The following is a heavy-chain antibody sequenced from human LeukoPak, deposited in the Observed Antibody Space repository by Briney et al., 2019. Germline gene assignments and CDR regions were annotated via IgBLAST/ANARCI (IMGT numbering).Heavy chain of an antibody. J-gene: IGHJ4*02. CDR2: INPNSGGT. Sequence: GASVTVSCKASGYTFTGYYMHWVRQAPGQGLEWMGWINPNSGGTNYAQKFQGRVTMTRDTSISTAYMELSRLRSDDTAVYYCAREKAVAGTPFDYWGQGTLVTVSS. CDR3: AREKAVAGTPFDY. CDR1: GYTFTGYY. D-gene: IGHD6-19*01. V-gene: IGHV1-2*02.